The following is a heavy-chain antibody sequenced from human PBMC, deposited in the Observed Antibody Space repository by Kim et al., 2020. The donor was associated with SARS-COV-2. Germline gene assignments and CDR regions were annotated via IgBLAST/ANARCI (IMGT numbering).Heavy chain of an antibody. V-gene: IGHV5-10-1*01. Sequence: GESLKISCKGSGYRFTNYWINWVRQMPGKGLEWMGKIDPADSYTNYSPTFQGHIAISADKSISTAYLQCSNLKAADTAIYYCATQGRGVSATPFDSWGQGTLVTVSS. CDR1: GYRFTNYW. CDR2: IDPADSYT. CDR3: ATQGRGVSATPFDS. D-gene: IGHD2-15*01. J-gene: IGHJ5*01.